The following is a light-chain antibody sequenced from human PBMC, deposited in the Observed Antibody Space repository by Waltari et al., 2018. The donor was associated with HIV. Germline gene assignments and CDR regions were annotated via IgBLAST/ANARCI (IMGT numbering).Light chain of an antibody. Sequence: EIVMTQSPVTLSVSPGERATLSCRASQSVSTTLAWYQQRPGPAPRVLIYGASTRATGIPARFSGSGSGTEFTLTISSLQSEDSAVYYCLQSDNWPYSFGQGTKLEIK. V-gene: IGKV3-15*01. CDR1: QSVSTT. J-gene: IGKJ2*03. CDR2: GAS. CDR3: LQSDNWPYS.